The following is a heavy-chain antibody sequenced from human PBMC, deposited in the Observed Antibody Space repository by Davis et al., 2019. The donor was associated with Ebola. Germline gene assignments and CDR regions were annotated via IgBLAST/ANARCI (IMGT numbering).Heavy chain of an antibody. V-gene: IGHV4-39*07. J-gene: IGHJ4*02. Sequence: MPSETLSLTCTVSGDSISSSSYSWGWIRQPPGKGLEWIGNIYYSGSTNYNPSLKSRVTISVDTSKNQFSLKLSSVTAADTAVYYCARGVADLFSWGQGTLVTVSS. D-gene: IGHD6-19*01. CDR3: ARGVADLFS. CDR2: IYYSGST. CDR1: GDSISSSSYS.